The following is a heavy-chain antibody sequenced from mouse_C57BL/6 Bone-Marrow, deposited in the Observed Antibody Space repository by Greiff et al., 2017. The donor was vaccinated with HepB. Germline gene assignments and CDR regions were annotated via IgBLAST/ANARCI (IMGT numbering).Heavy chain of an antibody. CDR1: GYTFTSYW. D-gene: IGHD1-1*01. Sequence: QVQLQQPGAELVKPGASVKMSCKASGYTFTSYWLTWVKQRPGQGLEWIGDIYPGSGSTNYNEKFKSKATLTVYTSSSTAYMQLSSMTSEDSAVYYSGRSYYDRPYDYWGEGKSLTVT. J-gene: IGHJ2*03. CDR2: IYPGSGST. V-gene: IGHV1-55*01. CDR3: GRSYYDRPYDY.